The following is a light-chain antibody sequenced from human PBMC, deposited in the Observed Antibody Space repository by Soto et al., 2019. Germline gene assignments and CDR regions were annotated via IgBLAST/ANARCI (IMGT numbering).Light chain of an antibody. CDR2: GNN. V-gene: IGLV1-40*01. J-gene: IGLJ2*01. CDR3: QSYDSSLSVV. CDR1: SSNIGAGYD. Sequence: QSVLTQPPSVSGAPGQRGTVSCTWSSSNIGAGYDVHWYQQLPGTAPKLLIYGNNNRPSGVPDRFSGSKSGTSASLAITGLQAEDEADYYCQSYDSSLSVVFGGGTKLTVL.